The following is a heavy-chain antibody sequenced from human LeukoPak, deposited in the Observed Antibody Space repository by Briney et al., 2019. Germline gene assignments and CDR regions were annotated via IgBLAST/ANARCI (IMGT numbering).Heavy chain of an antibody. J-gene: IGHJ4*02. CDR2: IYYSGST. D-gene: IGHD6-19*01. CDR1: GGSISSRSYH. V-gene: IGHV4-39*07. CDR3: ARSSGLFDY. Sequence: SETLSLTCTVSGGSISSRSYHWGWIRQPPGKGLEWIGRIYYSGSTHYNPSLESRVTLSLDTSKNQFSLKLTSVTAADTAVYYCARSSGLFDYWGQGTLVTVSS.